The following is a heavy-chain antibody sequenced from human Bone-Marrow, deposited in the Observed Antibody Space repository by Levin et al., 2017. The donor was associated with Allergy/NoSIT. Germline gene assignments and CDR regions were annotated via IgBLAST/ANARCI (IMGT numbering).Heavy chain of an antibody. CDR2: INPNSGGT. CDR3: AREPYCSSTSCYPYYYYGMDV. J-gene: IGHJ6*02. D-gene: IGHD2-2*01. V-gene: IGHV1-2*04. CDR1: GYTFTGYY. Sequence: ASVRVSCKASGYTFTGYYMHWVRQAPGQGLEWMGWINPNSGGTNYAQKFQGWVTMTRDTSISTAYMELSRLRSDDTAVYYCAREPYCSSTSCYPYYYYGMDVWGQGTTVTVSS.